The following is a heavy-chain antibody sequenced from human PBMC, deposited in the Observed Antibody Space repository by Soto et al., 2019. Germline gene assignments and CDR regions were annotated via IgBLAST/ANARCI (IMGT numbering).Heavy chain of an antibody. CDR1: GYTFTSYG. CDR3: ARVGGYFSSTSGYPSDY. Sequence: QVQLVQSGAEVKKRGASVKVSCTASGYTFTSYGISWVRQAPGQGLEWMGWISAYNGNTNYAQKLQGRVTMTRDTSTSTAYMELRSLKSDDTPVYDCARVGGYFSSTSGYPSDYWGQGTLVTVSS. CDR2: ISAYNGNT. D-gene: IGHD2-2*01. J-gene: IGHJ4*02. V-gene: IGHV1-18*01.